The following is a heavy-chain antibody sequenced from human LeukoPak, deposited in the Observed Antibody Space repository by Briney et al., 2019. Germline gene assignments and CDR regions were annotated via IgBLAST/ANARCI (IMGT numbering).Heavy chain of an antibody. D-gene: IGHD2-2*02. CDR3: TKGFNTWPSLFDY. CDR2: INWDGGST. V-gene: IGHV3-43*01. CDR1: GFNFEDYT. Sequence: PGGSLRLSCAASGFNFEDYTMHWVRQTPGKGLEWVSLINWDGGSTYYADSVKGRFAISRDNNKNSLYLQMTSLRTEDTALYYCTKGFNTWPSLFDYWGQGTLVTVSS. J-gene: IGHJ4*02.